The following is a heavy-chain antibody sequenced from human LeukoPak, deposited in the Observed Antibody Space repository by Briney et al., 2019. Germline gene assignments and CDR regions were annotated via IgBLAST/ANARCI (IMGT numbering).Heavy chain of an antibody. V-gene: IGHV4-4*02. J-gene: IGHJ4*02. CDR2: IYHSGST. D-gene: IGHD5-12*01. Sequence: PSETLSLTCTVSGGSITSSNWWSWGRQPPGKGLEWIGEIYHSGSTNYQASLKSRVTMSVDKSKDQFSLTLSSVTAADTAVYYCVKRGNVANFDSWGQGILATVSS. CDR1: GGSITSSNW. CDR3: VKRGNVANFDS.